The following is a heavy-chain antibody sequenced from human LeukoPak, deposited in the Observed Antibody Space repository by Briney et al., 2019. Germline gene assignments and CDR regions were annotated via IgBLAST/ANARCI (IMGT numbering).Heavy chain of an antibody. D-gene: IGHD5-12*01. J-gene: IGHJ4*02. CDR1: GGSFSGYY. CDR2: INHSGST. V-gene: IGHV4-34*01. Sequence: SETLSLTCAVYGGSFSGYYSSWIRQPPGKGLEWIGEINHSGSTNYNPSLKSRVTISVDTSKNQFSLKLSSVTAADTAVYYCARGLRRWLRDPFDYWGQGTLVTVSS. CDR3: ARGLRRWLRDPFDY.